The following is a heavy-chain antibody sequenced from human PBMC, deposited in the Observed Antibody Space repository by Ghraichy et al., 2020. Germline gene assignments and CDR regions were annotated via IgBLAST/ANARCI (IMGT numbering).Heavy chain of an antibody. CDR3: AKDGVAFDY. Sequence: GESLNISCAASGFTFRNFWMSWVRQAPGKGLEWVANIKPDGSDKYYVDSVKGRFTISRDNAKNSLYLQMNSLGAEDTAVYYCAKDGVAFDYWGQGTLLTVSS. CDR2: IKPDGSDK. CDR1: GFTFRNFW. V-gene: IGHV3-7*01. J-gene: IGHJ4*02. D-gene: IGHD5-12*01.